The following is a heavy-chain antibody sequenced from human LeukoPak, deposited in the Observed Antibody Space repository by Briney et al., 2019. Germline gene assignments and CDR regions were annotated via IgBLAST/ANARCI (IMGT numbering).Heavy chain of an antibody. J-gene: IGHJ4*02. CDR1: GGTFSSYA. CDR3: ARGTSSGWYSDYYFDY. Sequence: ASVKVSCKASGGTFSSYAISWVRQAPGQGLEWMGWISAYNGNTNYAQKLQGRVTMTTDTSTSTAYMELRSLRSDDTAVYYCARGTSSGWYSDYYFDYWGQGTLVTVSS. CDR2: ISAYNGNT. V-gene: IGHV1-18*01. D-gene: IGHD6-19*01.